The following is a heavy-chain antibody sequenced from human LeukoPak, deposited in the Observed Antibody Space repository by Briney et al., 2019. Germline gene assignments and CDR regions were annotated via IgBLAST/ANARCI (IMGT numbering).Heavy chain of an antibody. CDR2: IRSNSDGGTI. V-gene: IGHV3-15*01. CDR1: GFTFSSYA. Sequence: GGSLRLSCAASGFTFSSYAMTWVRQAPGKGLEWVGRIRSNSDGGTIDYAAPVKGRFTLSRDDSKTTLYLQMNSLQTEDTAVYYCATDFYDSTWGQGTLVTVSS. D-gene: IGHD3-22*01. CDR3: ATDFYDST. J-gene: IGHJ5*02.